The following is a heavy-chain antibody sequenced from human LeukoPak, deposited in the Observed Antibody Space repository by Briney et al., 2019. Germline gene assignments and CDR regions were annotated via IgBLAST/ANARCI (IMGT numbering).Heavy chain of an antibody. J-gene: IGHJ4*02. CDR2: IYYSGST. D-gene: IGHD4-17*01. CDR1: GASISGYW. Sequence: PSETLSLTCDVSGASISGYWWSWIRQHPGKGLEWIGYIYYSGSTYYNPSLKSRVTISVDTSKNQFSLKLSSVTAADTGVYYCARGSSTVDGDYSPFRYWGQGTLVTVSS. V-gene: IGHV4-31*11. CDR3: ARGSSTVDGDYSPFRY.